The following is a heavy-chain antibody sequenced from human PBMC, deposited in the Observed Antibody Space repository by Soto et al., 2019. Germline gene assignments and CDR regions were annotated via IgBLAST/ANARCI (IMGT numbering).Heavy chain of an antibody. J-gene: IGHJ6*02. V-gene: IGHV3-13*01. CDR3: ARWYPGSGYYTRSMDV. CDR2: IGTAGDT. CDR1: GFTFSSYD. D-gene: IGHD3-10*01. Sequence: GASLRLSCAPSGFTFSSYDMHRVPPATVKGLEWVSAIGTAGDTYYPGSVKGRFTISRENAKNSLYLQMNSLRAEDTAVYYCARWYPGSGYYTRSMDVWGQATTLTVSS.